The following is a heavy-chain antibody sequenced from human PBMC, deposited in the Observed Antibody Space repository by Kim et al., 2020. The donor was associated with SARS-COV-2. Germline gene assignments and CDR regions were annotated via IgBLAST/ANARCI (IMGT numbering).Heavy chain of an antibody. CDR1: GGSISSSSYY. D-gene: IGHD6-13*01. V-gene: IGHV4-39*01. CDR3: AKQRYSSSWYWDY. J-gene: IGHJ4*02. Sequence: SETLSLTCTVSGGSISSSSYYWGWIRQPPGKGLEWIGSIYYSGSTYYNPSLKSRVTISVDTSKNQFSLKLSSVTAADTAVYYCAKQRYSSSWYWDYWGQGTLVTVSS. CDR2: IYYSGST.